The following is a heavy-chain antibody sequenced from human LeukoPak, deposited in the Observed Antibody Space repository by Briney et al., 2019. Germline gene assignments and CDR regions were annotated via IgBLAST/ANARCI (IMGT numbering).Heavy chain of an antibody. CDR2: IYVNERT. CDR3: ARDSGSSTHDP. V-gene: IGHV4-61*02. J-gene: IGHJ5*02. CDR1: GGSVSSGVSW. Sequence: PSQTLSLTCTVSGGSVSSGVSWWNWMRRPAGKGLEWIGRIYVNERTNYSPSLRSRVTISIDTSKNQFSLKVTSVTAADTAVYYCARDSGSSTHDPWGQGTLVTVSS. D-gene: IGHD2-2*01.